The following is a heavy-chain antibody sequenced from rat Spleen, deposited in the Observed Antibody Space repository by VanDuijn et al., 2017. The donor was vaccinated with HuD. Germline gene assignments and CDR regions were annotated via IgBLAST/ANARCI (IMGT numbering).Heavy chain of an antibody. V-gene: IGHV5-7*01. CDR2: ISYDGSST. Sequence: EVQLVESGGGLVQPGRSMKLSCEASGFTFSDYNMAWVRQAPTKGLEWVATISYDGSSTYYRDSVKGRFTISRDNAKSTLYLQMDSLRSEDTATYYCATQSIIRVPLFDYWGQGVMVTVSS. D-gene: IGHD4-3*01. CDR3: ATQSIIRVPLFDY. CDR1: GFTFSDYN. J-gene: IGHJ2*01.